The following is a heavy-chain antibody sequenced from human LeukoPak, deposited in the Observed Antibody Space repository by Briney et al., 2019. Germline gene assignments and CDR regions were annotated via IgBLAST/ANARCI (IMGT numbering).Heavy chain of an antibody. Sequence: GGSLRLSCAASGFTFSSYWMSWVRQAPGKGLEWVANIKQDGSEKYYVDSVKGRFTISRDNSKNTLYLQMNSLRVEDTAVYYCAKALSGGYDYYYYGMDVWGQGTTVTVSS. J-gene: IGHJ6*02. CDR1: GFTFSSYW. V-gene: IGHV3-7*05. CDR2: IKQDGSEK. D-gene: IGHD5-12*01. CDR3: AKALSGGYDYYYYGMDV.